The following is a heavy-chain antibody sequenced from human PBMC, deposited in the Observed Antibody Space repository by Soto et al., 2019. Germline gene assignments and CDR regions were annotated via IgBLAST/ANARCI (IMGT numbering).Heavy chain of an antibody. CDR2: IDPSDSQT. J-gene: IGHJ3*02. CDR3: ARGSIVGANDAFDI. Sequence: WESLKISCKGSGYSFAGYWITWVRQKPGKGLEWMGRIDPSDSQTYYSPSFRGHVTISVTKSITTVYLQWSSLKASDTAMYYCARGSIVGANDAFDIWGQGTMVTVSS. D-gene: IGHD1-26*01. V-gene: IGHV5-10-1*01. CDR1: GYSFAGYW.